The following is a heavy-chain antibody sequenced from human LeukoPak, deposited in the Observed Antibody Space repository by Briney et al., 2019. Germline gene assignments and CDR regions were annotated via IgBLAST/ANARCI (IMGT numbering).Heavy chain of an antibody. CDR1: GSTFSSYS. D-gene: IGHD3-3*01. CDR3: ARSEDRRITIFGVANTGRSGMDV. CDR2: ISSSSSYI. Sequence: GGSLRLSCAASGSTFSSYSMNWVRQAPGKGLEWVSSISSSSSYIYYADSVKGRFTISRDNAKNSLYLQMNSLRAEDTAVYYCARSEDRRITIFGVANTGRSGMDVWGQGTTVTVSS. V-gene: IGHV3-21*01. J-gene: IGHJ6*02.